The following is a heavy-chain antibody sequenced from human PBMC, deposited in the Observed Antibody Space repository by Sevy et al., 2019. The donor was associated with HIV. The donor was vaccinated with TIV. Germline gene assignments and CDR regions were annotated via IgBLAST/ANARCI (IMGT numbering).Heavy chain of an antibody. CDR3: ASLRVEMATKYYFDY. CDR2: IYYSGST. V-gene: IGHV4-30-4*01. CDR1: GGSISSGDYY. Sequence: SETLSLTCTVSGGSISSGDYYWSWIRQPPGKGLEWIGYIYYSGSTYYNPSLKSRVTISVDTSKNQFSLKLSSVTAADTAVYYWASLRVEMATKYYFDYWGQGTLVTVSS. J-gene: IGHJ4*02. D-gene: IGHD5-12*01.